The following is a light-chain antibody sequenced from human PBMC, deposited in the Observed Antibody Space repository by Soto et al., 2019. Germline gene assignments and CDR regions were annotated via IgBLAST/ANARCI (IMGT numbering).Light chain of an antibody. CDR3: LQYETYWT. Sequence: DIQMTQSPSTLSASIGDRVTITCRASQTISDWLAWLQQKPGKAPTLLIYKASTLESGVPSRFSGSGFGTEFTLTISSLHPDGSASYYCLQYETYWTFGQGTKVDIK. CDR2: KAS. CDR1: QTISDW. V-gene: IGKV1-5*03. J-gene: IGKJ1*01.